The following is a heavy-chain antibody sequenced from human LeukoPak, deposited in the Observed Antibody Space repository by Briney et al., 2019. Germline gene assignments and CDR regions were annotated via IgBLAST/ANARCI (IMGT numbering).Heavy chain of an antibody. D-gene: IGHD6-19*01. V-gene: IGHV1-18*04. CDR2: ISSYNGNT. J-gene: IGHJ4*02. Sequence: ASVKVSCKASGYTFVTYGISWVRQAPGQGLEWMGRISSYNGNTNYAQKLQGRVTMTTDTSTSTAYMELRSLRSDDTAVYYCARDKPGIAVPPFDYWGQGTLVTVSS. CDR1: GYTFVTYG. CDR3: ARDKPGIAVPPFDY.